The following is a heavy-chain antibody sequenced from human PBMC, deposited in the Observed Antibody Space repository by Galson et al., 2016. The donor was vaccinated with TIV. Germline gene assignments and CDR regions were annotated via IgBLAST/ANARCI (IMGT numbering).Heavy chain of an antibody. CDR1: GGSFRGYY. D-gene: IGHD3-10*01. CDR3: IRGRFESGNYYNNGFDY. V-gene: IGHV4-34*01. J-gene: IGHJ4*02. CDR2: IDDAGST. Sequence: LSLTCGVSGGSFRGYYWTWIRLPPGKGLEWIGEIDDAGSTNSLPSLKSRLTMSVDTSTNRFSLQLTSVTAADSGIYYCIRGRFESGNYYNNGFDYWGQGTPGTVSS.